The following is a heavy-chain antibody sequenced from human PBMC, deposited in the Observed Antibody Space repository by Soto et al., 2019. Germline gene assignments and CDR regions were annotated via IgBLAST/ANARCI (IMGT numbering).Heavy chain of an antibody. D-gene: IGHD2-15*01. CDR1: GFTFSSYA. CDR3: AKTSGDIVVVVAATVYYFDY. J-gene: IGHJ4*02. V-gene: IGHV3-23*01. CDR2: ISGSGGST. Sequence: VQLLESGGGLVQPGGSLRLSCAASGFTFSSYAMSWVRQAPGKGLEWVSAISGSGGSTYYADSVKGRFTISRDNSKNTLYLQMNSLRAEDTAVYYCAKTSGDIVVVVAATVYYFDYWGQGTLVTVSS.